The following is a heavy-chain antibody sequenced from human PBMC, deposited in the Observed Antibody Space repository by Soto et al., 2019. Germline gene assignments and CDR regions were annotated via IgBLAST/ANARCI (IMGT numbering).Heavy chain of an antibody. J-gene: IGHJ5*02. CDR1: GFTFTNYA. CDR2: ISASGGLK. Sequence: EVQLSESGGDLRQPGGSLRRSCAASGFTFTNYAMTWVRQTPGKGLEWVSGISASGGLKYYADSVQGRFTVSRDNSKNILYLQMDNLRDEDTALYYCAREVGAPSGWLDPWGQGNQVTASS. D-gene: IGHD1-26*01. CDR3: AREVGAPSGWLDP. V-gene: IGHV3-23*01.